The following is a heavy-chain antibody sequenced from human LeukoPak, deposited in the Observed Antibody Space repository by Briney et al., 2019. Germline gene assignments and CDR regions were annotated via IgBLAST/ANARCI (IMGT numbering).Heavy chain of an antibody. CDR1: GFTVSSNY. CDR3: ARGVYYDFWSPPGY. CDR2: ISSSGSTI. J-gene: IGHJ4*02. Sequence: GGSLRLSCAASGFTVSSNYMSWIRQAPGKGLEWVSYISSSGSTIYYADSVKGRFTISRDNAKNSLYLQMNSLRAEDTAVYYCARGVYYDFWSPPGYWGQGTLVTVSS. D-gene: IGHD3-3*01. V-gene: IGHV3-11*04.